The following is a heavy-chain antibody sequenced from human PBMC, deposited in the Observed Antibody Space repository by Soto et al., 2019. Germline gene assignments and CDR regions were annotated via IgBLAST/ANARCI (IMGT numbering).Heavy chain of an antibody. D-gene: IGHD5-18*01. CDR1: GGTFSTYA. CDR3: ASGIQLWLRRINNGYSG. V-gene: IGHV1-69*12. J-gene: IGHJ4*02. Sequence: QVQLVQSGAAVKKPESSVKVSCKAPGGTFSTYAISWVRQAPGQGLEWMGGIIPMFGTANYAQRFQDRVTIPADESTNTVYMERSSLRSEDTAVYFCASGIQLWLRRINNGYSGWGQGTLVTVSS. CDR2: IIPMFGTA.